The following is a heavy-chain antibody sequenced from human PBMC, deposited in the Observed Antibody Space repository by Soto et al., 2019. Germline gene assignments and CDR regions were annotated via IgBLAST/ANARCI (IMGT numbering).Heavy chain of an antibody. J-gene: IGHJ4*02. CDR2: TYYRSKWYN. CDR1: GASVSSNSAA. Sequence: SPTLSLTCAISGASVSSNSAAWNWIRQSPSRGLEWLGRTYYRSKWYNDYAVSVKSRITINPDTSKNQFSLQLNSVTPEDTAVYYCAREGGSSSWTTHYFDYWGQGTLVTVSS. V-gene: IGHV6-1*01. D-gene: IGHD6-13*01. CDR3: AREGGSSSWTTHYFDY.